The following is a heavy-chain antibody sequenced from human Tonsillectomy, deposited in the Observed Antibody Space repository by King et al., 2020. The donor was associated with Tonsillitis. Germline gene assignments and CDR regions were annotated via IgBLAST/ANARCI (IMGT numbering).Heavy chain of an antibody. V-gene: IGHV3-74*01. CDR1: GFTFSRYW. CDR3: ATYSNPGY. D-gene: IGHD4-11*01. J-gene: IGHJ4*02. CDR2: INIDGSRT. Sequence: VQLVESGGGLVQPGGSLRLSCAASGFTFSRYWMHWVRQAPGKGLVWVSRINIDGSRTSYADSVKGRFTISRDNAKNTLYLQMNSLRAEDTAVYYCATYSNPGYWGQGTLVTVSS.